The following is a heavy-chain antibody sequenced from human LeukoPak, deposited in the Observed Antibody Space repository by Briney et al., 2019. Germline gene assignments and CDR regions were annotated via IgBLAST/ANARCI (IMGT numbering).Heavy chain of an antibody. CDR2: INPNSGGT. CDR1: GYTFTGYY. D-gene: IGHD6-13*01. CDR3: ATIAAAGSGY. V-gene: IGHV1-2*02. Sequence: ASVKVSCKASGYTFTGYYMHWVRQAPGQGLEWMGWINPNSGGTNYAQKFQGRVTTTRDTSISTAYMELSRLRSDDTAVYYCATIAAAGSGYWGQGTLVTVSS. J-gene: IGHJ4*02.